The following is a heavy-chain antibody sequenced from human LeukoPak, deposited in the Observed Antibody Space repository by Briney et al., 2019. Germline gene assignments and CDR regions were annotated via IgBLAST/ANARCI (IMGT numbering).Heavy chain of an antibody. D-gene: IGHD3-16*02. CDR1: GFTFSSYD. Sequence: GGSLRLSCAASGFTFSSYDMHWVRQATGKGLEWVSAIGTAGDTYYPGSVKGRFTISRENAKNSLYLQMNSLRAGDTAVYYCARGVGGLRLGELSYIFDYWGQGTLVTVSP. J-gene: IGHJ4*02. V-gene: IGHV3-13*01. CDR2: IGTAGDT. CDR3: ARGVGGLRLGELSYIFDY.